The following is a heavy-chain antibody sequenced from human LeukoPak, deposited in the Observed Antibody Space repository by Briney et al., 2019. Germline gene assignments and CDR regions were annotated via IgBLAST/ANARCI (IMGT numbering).Heavy chain of an antibody. J-gene: IGHJ3*02. V-gene: IGHV1-24*01. CDR3: ASPNNYDAFDI. Sequence: GASVKVSCKASGYTFTGYYMHWVRQAPGKGLEWMGGFDPEDGETIYAQKFQGRVTMTEDTSTDTAYMELSSLRSEDTAVYYCASPNNYDAFDIWGQGTMVTVSS. D-gene: IGHD1-20*01. CDR2: FDPEDGET. CDR1: GYTFTGYY.